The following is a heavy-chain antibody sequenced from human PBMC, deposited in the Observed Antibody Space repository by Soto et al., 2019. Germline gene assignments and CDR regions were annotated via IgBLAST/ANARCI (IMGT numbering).Heavy chain of an antibody. CDR2: IYYSGST. J-gene: IGHJ4*02. D-gene: IGHD3-16*02. V-gene: IGHV4-39*01. CDR3: ASPTVWGSYRSTTFDY. CDR1: GGSISSSSYY. Sequence: SETLSLTCTVSGGSISSSSYYWGWIRQPPGKGLEWIGSIYYSGSTYYNPSLKSRVTISVDTSKNQFSLKLSSVTAADTAVYYCASPTVWGSYRSTTFDYWGQGTLVTVSS.